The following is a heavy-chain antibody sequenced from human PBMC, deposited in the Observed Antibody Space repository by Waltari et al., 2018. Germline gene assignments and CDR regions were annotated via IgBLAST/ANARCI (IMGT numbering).Heavy chain of an antibody. Sequence: EVQLVESGGGLVKPGGSLRLSCAASAFPFSSFAMSWVRQAPGKGREWVASISSSSSSADSVKGRFTISRDDAKNSLYLQMNSLRAEDTAVYYCARGTYSSSPDKFDYWGQGTLVTVSS. CDR2: ISSSSS. CDR3: ARGTYSSSPDKFDY. V-gene: IGHV3-21*01. J-gene: IGHJ4*02. CDR1: AFPFSSFA. D-gene: IGHD6-6*01.